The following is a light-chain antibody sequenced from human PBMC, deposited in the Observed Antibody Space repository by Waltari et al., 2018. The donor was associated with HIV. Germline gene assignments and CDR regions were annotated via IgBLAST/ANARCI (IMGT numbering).Light chain of an antibody. CDR3: QERSNWPPLT. CDR2: DTS. Sequence: EIVLTQSPATLSLSPGERATLSCRASQSVGYYLAWYQQKPGQAPRLLIYDTSIRATGIPARFSGSGSGTDFTLTISSLESEDFAVYYYQERSNWPPLTFGGGTKVEIK. J-gene: IGKJ4*01. V-gene: IGKV3-11*01. CDR1: QSVGYY.